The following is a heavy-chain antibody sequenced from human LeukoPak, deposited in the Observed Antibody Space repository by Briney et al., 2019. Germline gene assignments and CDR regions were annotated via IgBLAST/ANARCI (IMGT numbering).Heavy chain of an antibody. CDR3: ARGYCSSTSCYTSDY. CDR1: GFTFSSYA. V-gene: IGHV3-30-3*01. J-gene: IGHJ4*02. CDR2: ISYDGSNK. D-gene: IGHD2-2*02. Sequence: GGSLRLSCAAPGFTFSSYAMHWVRQAPGKGLEWVAVISYDGSNKYYADSVKGRFTISRGNSKNTLYLQMNSLRAEDTAVYYCARGYCSSTSCYTSDYWGQGTLVTVSS.